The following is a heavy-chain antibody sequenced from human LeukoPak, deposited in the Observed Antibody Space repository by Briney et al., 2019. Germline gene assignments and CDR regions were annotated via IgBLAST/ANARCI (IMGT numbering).Heavy chain of an antibody. CDR3: ARDLVGYYDFWSGYSWGVSPSSYYYYYGMDV. D-gene: IGHD3-3*01. J-gene: IGHJ6*02. V-gene: IGHV3-74*01. CDR1: GFTFSSYW. CDR2: INSDGSST. Sequence: PGGSLRLSCAASGFTFSSYWMHWVRQAPGKGLVWVSRINSDGSSTSYADSVKGRFTISRDNAKNTLYLQMNSLRAEDTAVYYCARDLVGYYDFWSGYSWGVSPSSYYYYYGMDVWGQGTTVTVSS.